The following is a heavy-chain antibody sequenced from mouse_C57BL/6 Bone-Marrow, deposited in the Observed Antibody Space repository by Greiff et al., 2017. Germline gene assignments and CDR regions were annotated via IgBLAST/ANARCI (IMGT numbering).Heavy chain of an antibody. Sequence: VQLKQSGAELVRPGASVKLSCTASGFNIKDDYMHWVKQRPEQGLEWIGWIDPENGDTEYASKFQGKATITADTSSNTAYLQLSSLTSEDTAVYYCTIGGYDEWFAYWGQGTLVTVSA. CDR3: TIGGYDEWFAY. J-gene: IGHJ3*01. CDR1: GFNIKDDY. V-gene: IGHV14-4*01. D-gene: IGHD2-2*01. CDR2: IDPENGDT.